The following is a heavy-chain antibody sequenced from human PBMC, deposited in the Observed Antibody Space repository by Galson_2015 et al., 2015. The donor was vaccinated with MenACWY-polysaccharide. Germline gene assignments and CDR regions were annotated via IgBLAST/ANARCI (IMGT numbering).Heavy chain of an antibody. CDR1: GYSLTSNG. CDR2: MNPNSGNT. V-gene: IGHV1-8*01. Sequence: SANDSRKASGYSLTSNGVHSLRQATGQGLEWMGWMNPNSGNTGYSQRYQGRVTMTSNPTISPAYMELSSLRSDDTAIYYCASTRADAPCFEFWGQGTLVTVSS. J-gene: IGHJ4*02. D-gene: IGHD2-8*01. CDR3: ASTRADAPCFEF.